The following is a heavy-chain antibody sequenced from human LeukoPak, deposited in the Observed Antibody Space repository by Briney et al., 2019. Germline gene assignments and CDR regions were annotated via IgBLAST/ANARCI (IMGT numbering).Heavy chain of an antibody. Sequence: GGSLRLSCAASGFTFSDYYMSWIRQAPGKGLEWVSYISSSGSTIYYADSVKGRFTISRDNAKNSLYLQMNSLRAEDTAVYYCARGPQYYDFWSGYWGPNYYYMDVWGKGTTVTVSS. CDR3: ARGPQYYDFWSGYWGPNYYYMDV. V-gene: IGHV3-11*04. CDR2: ISSSGSTI. D-gene: IGHD3-3*01. J-gene: IGHJ6*03. CDR1: GFTFSDYY.